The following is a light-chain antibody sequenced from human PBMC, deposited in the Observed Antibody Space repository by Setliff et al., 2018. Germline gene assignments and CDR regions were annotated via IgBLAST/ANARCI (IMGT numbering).Light chain of an antibody. Sequence: QSALAQPASVSGSPGQSITISCTGTDSDVGGFNLVSWYQQHPGKAPKFMIYDVSNRPSGVSNRFSGSKSGNTASLTISGLQAEDEADYYCSSYSSSNIPFVFGRGTKVTVL. CDR3: SSYSSSNIPFV. CDR1: DSDVGGFNL. V-gene: IGLV2-14*03. J-gene: IGLJ1*01. CDR2: DVS.